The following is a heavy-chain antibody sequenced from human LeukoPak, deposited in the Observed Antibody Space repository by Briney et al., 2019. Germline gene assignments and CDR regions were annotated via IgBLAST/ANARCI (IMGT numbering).Heavy chain of an antibody. CDR3: ARERSFGVVIISDDAFDI. D-gene: IGHD3-3*01. V-gene: IGHV4-59*01. CDR2: IYYSGST. J-gene: IGHJ3*02. Sequence: PSETLSLTCTVSGGSISSYYWSWIRQPPGKGLEWIGYIYYSGSTNYNPSLKSRVPISVDKSKNQFSLKLSSVTAADTAVYYCARERSFGVVIISDDAFDIWGQGTMVTVSS. CDR1: GGSISSYY.